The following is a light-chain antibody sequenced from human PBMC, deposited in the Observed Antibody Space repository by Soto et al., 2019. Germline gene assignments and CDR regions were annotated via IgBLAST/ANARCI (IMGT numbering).Light chain of an antibody. Sequence: QSALTQPRSVSGSPGQSVTISCTGTSSDVGGYNYVSWYQQHPGKAPKLMIYDVSKWPSGVPDRFSGSKSGSTASLTISGLQAEDEADYYCCSYAGTHTWVFGGGTKLTVL. CDR1: SSDVGGYNY. J-gene: IGLJ3*02. CDR3: CSYAGTHTWV. CDR2: DVS. V-gene: IGLV2-11*01.